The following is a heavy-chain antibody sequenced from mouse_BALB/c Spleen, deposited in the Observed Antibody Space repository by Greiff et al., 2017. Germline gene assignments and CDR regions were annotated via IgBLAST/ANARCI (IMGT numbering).Heavy chain of an antibody. J-gene: IGHJ4*01. CDR3: ARSLTGYYYAMDY. V-gene: IGHV5-4*02. Sequence: EVHLVESGGGLVKPGGSLKLSCAASGFTFSDYYMYWVRQTPEKRLEWVATISDGGSYTYYPDSVKGRFTISRDNAKNNLYLQMSSLKSEDTAMYYCARSLTGYYYAMDYWGQGTSVTVSS. D-gene: IGHD4-1*01. CDR1: GFTFSDYY. CDR2: ISDGGSYT.